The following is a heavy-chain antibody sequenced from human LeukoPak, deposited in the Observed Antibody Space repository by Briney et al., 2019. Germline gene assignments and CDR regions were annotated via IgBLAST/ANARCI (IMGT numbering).Heavy chain of an antibody. CDR2: FFPGDSDT. CDR1: GYSFTSCW. V-gene: IGHV5-51*01. J-gene: IGHJ5*02. Sequence: GELLRFSGKGFGYSFTSCWFGWVRQLPGKGLGGLGSFFPGDSDTRYSPSFQGQVTISADKSISTAYLQWSSLKASDTAMYYCARLGVVVPATRGWFDPWGQGTLVTVSS. D-gene: IGHD2-2*01. CDR3: ARLGVVVPATRGWFDP.